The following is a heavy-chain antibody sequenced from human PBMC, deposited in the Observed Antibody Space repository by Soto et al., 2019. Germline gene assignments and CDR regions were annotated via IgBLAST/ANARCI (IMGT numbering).Heavy chain of an antibody. CDR2: ISAYNGNT. CDR3: ARDSPPVDY. Sequence: QFQLVQSGAEVKKPGASVKVSCKASGYTFTSYGISWVRQAPGQGRECMGWISAYNGNTNYAQKLQGRVTMTTDTSPRAAYMELRRLRSDDTAVYYCARDSPPVDYWGKGTLVTVSS. V-gene: IGHV1-18*01. J-gene: IGHJ4*02. CDR1: GYTFTSYG.